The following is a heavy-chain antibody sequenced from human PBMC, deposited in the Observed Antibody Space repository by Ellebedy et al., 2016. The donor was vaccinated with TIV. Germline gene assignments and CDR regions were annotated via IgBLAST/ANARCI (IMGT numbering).Heavy chain of an antibody. V-gene: IGHV3-21*01. D-gene: IGHD6-19*01. CDR1: GFTFSSYS. CDR3: ARGPPSYSSGWYENDY. CDR2: ISSSSSYI. J-gene: IGHJ4*02. Sequence: GGSLRLSXAASGFTFSSYSMNWVRQAPGKGLEWVSSISSSSSYIYYADSVKGRFTISRDNAKNSLYLQMNSLRAEDTAVYYCARGPPSYSSGWYENDYWGQGTLVTVSS.